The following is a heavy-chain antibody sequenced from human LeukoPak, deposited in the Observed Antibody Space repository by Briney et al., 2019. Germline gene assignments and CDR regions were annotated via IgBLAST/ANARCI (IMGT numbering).Heavy chain of an antibody. CDR2: IYSGGST. D-gene: IGHD6-13*01. Sequence: PGGSQRLSCAASGFTVSSNYMSWVRQAPGKGLEWVSVIYSGGSTYYADSVKGRFTISRDNSKNTLYLQMNSLRAEDTAVYYCARDRGYSSSPADFDYWGQGTLVTVSS. V-gene: IGHV3-66*02. CDR3: ARDRGYSSSPADFDY. CDR1: GFTVSSNY. J-gene: IGHJ4*02.